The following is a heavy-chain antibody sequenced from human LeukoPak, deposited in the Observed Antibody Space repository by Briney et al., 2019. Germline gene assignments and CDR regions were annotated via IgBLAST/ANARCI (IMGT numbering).Heavy chain of an antibody. D-gene: IGHD3-22*01. J-gene: IGHJ4*02. CDR3: AKAMSTDHYDSRGFYRVDFDS. V-gene: IGHV3-23*01. CDR2: LTNSGGSGGVT. Sequence: TGGSLRLSCAASGFTFSTYAMSWVRQAPGKGLEWVSALTNSGGSGGVTYYADSVKGRFIISRDNSKSTLYLQLSSLRAEDTAVYYCAKAMSTDHYDSRGFYRVDFDSWGQGALVTVSP. CDR1: GFTFSTYA.